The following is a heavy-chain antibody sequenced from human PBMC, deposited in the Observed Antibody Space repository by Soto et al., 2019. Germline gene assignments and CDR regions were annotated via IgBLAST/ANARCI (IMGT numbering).Heavy chain of an antibody. CDR2: INAGNGNT. D-gene: IGHD3-22*01. CDR3: ARPYYYDTTGYYSSHYYFYFGMDV. J-gene: IGHJ6*02. Sequence: ASVKVSCKASGYTFSIYSIHWVRQAPGQSLEWMGWINAGNGNTKYSQKFQGRVTFTRDTSANTAYMELSSLRSEDAAVYYCARPYYYDTTGYYSSHYYFYFGMDVWGQGTTVTVYS. V-gene: IGHV1-3*01. CDR1: GYTFSIYS.